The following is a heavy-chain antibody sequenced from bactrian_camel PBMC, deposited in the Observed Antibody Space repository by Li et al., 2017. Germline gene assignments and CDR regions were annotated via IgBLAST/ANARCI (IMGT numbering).Heavy chain of an antibody. CDR2: LWSGGGSA. Sequence: VQLVESGGGSVQAGGSLRLSCVAPGYTQSTNCMSWFRQTPGKEREGIAALWSGGGSAYYPDSVKDRFTISQDNAKNTVYLQMNNLKPEDTAMYYCAAAFLSRGGSWCLTSPTGIDVWGQGTQVTVS. D-gene: IGHD2*01. J-gene: IGHJ4*01. CDR3: AAAFLSRGGSWCLTSPTGIDV. V-gene: IGHV3S40*01. CDR1: GYTQSTNC.